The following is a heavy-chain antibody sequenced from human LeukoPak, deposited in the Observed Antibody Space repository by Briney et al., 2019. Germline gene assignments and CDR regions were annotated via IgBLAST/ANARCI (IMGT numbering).Heavy chain of an antibody. J-gene: IGHJ3*02. Sequence: PSETLSLTCTISGGSITSYYWNWIRQPPGKGLEWIGYIYYSGSTNYNPSLQSRVTMSVDTSKNQFSLKLSSVTAADTAVYYCARQTAPPDIWGQGTMVTVSS. V-gene: IGHV4-59*08. CDR2: IYYSGST. CDR3: ARQTAPPDI. CDR1: GGSITSYY. D-gene: IGHD5-18*01.